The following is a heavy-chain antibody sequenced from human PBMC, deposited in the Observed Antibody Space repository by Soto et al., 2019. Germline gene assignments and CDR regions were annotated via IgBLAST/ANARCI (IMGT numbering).Heavy chain of an antibody. CDR1: GFAFATHA. Sequence: LRLSFETSGFAFATHALTWVRQAPGKGLEWVSSITNSGATKYFADSVKGRFTISRDNSKNTLFLQMSNLRADDTAMYYCARSRGYSYGYGDYWGQGTLVTVSS. D-gene: IGHD5-18*01. CDR3: ARSRGYSYGYGDY. CDR2: ITNSGATK. J-gene: IGHJ4*02. V-gene: IGHV3-23*01.